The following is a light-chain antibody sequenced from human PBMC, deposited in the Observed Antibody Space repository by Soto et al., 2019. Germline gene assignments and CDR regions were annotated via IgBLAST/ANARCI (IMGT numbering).Light chain of an antibody. J-gene: IGLJ1*01. V-gene: IGLV2-14*01. Sequence: QSALTQPASVSGSPGQSITLSCTGTSSDVGGHIYVSWYQQHPGKAPKLMIYDVSNRPSGVSNRFSASKSGSTASLTISGLQAEDDADYYCSSYTSSSTLVFGAGTKVTVL. CDR1: SSDVGGHIY. CDR2: DVS. CDR3: SSYTSSSTLV.